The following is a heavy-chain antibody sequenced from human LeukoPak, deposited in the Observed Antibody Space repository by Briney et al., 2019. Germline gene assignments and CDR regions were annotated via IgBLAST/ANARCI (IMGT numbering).Heavy chain of an antibody. CDR2: MYPGDSDT. CDR1: GYTFTNYW. J-gene: IGHJ4*02. D-gene: IGHD3-10*01. CDR3: AASTYGSGAYVGFDS. Sequence: HGESLKISCKASGYTFTNYWIGWVRQMHGKGLECMGIMYPGDSDTRYSPSFQGQVTISADKSISTAYLQWSSLKASDTAMYYCAASTYGSGAYVGFDSWGQGTLVTVSS. V-gene: IGHV5-51*01.